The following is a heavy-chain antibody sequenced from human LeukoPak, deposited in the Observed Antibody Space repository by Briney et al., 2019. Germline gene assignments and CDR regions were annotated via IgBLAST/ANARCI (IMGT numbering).Heavy chain of an antibody. D-gene: IGHD3-3*02. V-gene: IGHV3-23*01. J-gene: IGHJ4*02. CDR1: GFTFSNYA. CDR2: ISDSGGST. Sequence: GGSLRLSCAASGFTFSNYAISWVRQAPGKGLEWVSSISDSGGSTYYADSVKGRFTISRDNSKNALYLQMNSLRAEDTAVYYCAIISYDYWGQGTLVTVSS. CDR3: AIISYDY.